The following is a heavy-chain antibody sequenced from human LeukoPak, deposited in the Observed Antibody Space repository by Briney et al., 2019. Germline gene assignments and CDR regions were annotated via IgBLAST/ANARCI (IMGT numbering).Heavy chain of an antibody. J-gene: IGHJ3*02. CDR1: GYSFTNYW. D-gene: IGHD4-17*01. CDR2: IYPGDSDT. Sequence: KRGESLKISCKGSGYSFTNYWIGWVRQMPVKGLEWMGIIYPGDSDTRYSPSFQGQVTISADKSISTAYLQWGSLKASDTAMYYCARLSATGAFDIWGQGTMVTVSS. CDR3: ARLSATGAFDI. V-gene: IGHV5-51*01.